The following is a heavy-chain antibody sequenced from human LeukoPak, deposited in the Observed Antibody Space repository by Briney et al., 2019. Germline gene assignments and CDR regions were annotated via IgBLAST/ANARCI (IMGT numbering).Heavy chain of an antibody. V-gene: IGHV3-73*01. J-gene: IGHJ4*02. CDR2: IRTKANSYAT. CDR3: TRGDYGDFDY. D-gene: IGHD4/OR15-4a*01. CDR1: GFTFGGST. Sequence: VGSLRLSCAASGFTFGGSTMQWVRQASGQGLEWVGRIRTKANSYATSYAGSVKGRFIISRDDSKNTAYLQMNSLKTEDTAVYYCTRGDYGDFDYWGQGTLVTVSS.